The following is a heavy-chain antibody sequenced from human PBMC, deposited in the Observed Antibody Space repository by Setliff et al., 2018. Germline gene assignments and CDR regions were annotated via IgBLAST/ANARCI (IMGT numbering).Heavy chain of an antibody. CDR1: GGSISSGSYY. CDR2: IYTSGST. CDR3: ARGPVMIVATGYFDY. J-gene: IGHJ4*02. Sequence: SETLSLTCTVSGGSISSGSYYWSWIRQPAGKGLEWIGRIYTSGSTNYNPSLKSRVTISVDTSKNQFSLKLSSVTAEDTAVYYCARGPVMIVATGYFDYWGQGTLVTVSS. V-gene: IGHV4-61*02. D-gene: IGHD3-22*01.